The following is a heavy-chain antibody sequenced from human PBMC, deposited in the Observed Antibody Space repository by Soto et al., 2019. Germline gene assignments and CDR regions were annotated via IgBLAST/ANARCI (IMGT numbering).Heavy chain of an antibody. J-gene: IGHJ4*02. D-gene: IGHD3-10*01. CDR3: ARSVLLWFGEFYPFDY. CDR1: GFTFSSYW. V-gene: IGHV3-7*01. Sequence: PGGSLRLSCAASGFTFSSYWMSWVRQAPGKGLEWVANIKQDGSEKYYVDSVKGRFTISRDNAKNSLYLQMNSLRAEDTAVYYCARSVLLWFGEFYPFDYWGQGTLVTVSS. CDR2: IKQDGSEK.